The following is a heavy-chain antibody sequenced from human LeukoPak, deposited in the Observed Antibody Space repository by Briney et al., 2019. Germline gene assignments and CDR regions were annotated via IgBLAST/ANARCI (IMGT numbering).Heavy chain of an antibody. Sequence: GGSLRLSCAASGFTFSSSWMTWVRQAPGKVLEWVAIIKPDGSDKSYVDSVKGRFTVSRDNAKNSLYLQMSSLRAEDTAVYYCARGDDYGVYWGQGTLVTVSS. J-gene: IGHJ4*02. CDR1: GFTFSSSW. CDR2: IKPDGSDK. V-gene: IGHV3-7*01. CDR3: ARGDDYGVY. D-gene: IGHD4-17*01.